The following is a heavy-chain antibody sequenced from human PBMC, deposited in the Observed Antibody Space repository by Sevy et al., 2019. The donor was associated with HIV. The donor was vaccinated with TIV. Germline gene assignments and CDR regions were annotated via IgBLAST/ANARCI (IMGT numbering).Heavy chain of an antibody. CDR1: GFTFSSYG. J-gene: IGHJ6*02. CDR3: ARGTVSRITHFLGGMDV. V-gene: IGHV3-30*02. Sequence: GGSLRLSCAASGFTFSSYGMHWVRQAPGKGLEWVAFIRYDGSNKYYADSVKGRFTISRDNSKNTLYLQMNSLRAEDTAVYYCARGTVSRITHFLGGMDVWGQGTTVTVSS. CDR2: IRYDGSNK. D-gene: IGHD3-10*01.